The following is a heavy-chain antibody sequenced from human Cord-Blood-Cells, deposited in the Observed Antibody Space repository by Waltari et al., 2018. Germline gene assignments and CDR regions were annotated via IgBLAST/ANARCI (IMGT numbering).Heavy chain of an antibody. CDR3: ARGYYDFWSGYDY. J-gene: IGHJ4*02. Sequence: EVQLVESGGGLIQPGGSLSLSCAASGFTVSSNYMSWVRQAPGKGLEWVSVIYSGGSTYYADSVKGRFTISRDNSKNTLYLQMNSLRAEDTAVYYCARGYYDFWSGYDYWGQGTLVTVSS. CDR2: IYSGGST. D-gene: IGHD3-3*01. CDR1: GFTVSSNY. V-gene: IGHV3-53*01.